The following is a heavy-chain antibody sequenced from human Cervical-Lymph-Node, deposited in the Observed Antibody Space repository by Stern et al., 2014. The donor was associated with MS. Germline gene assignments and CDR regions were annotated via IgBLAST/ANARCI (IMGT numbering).Heavy chain of an antibody. J-gene: IGHJ4*02. CDR1: AGSISTYY. CDR3: ARGRYRWELRY. CDR2: IYTSGST. Sequence: QLQLQESGPGLVKPSETLSLTCTVSAGSISTYYWSWIRQHAGKGLEWIGRIYTSGSTNYNPSLKSRVPMSVDTSKNQFSLKLSSVTAADTAVYYCARGRYRWELRYWGQGTLVTVSS. D-gene: IGHD1-26*01. V-gene: IGHV4-4*07.